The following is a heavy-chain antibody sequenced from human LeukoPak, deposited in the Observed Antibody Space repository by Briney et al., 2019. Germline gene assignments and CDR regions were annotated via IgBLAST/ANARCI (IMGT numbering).Heavy chain of an antibody. Sequence: PGGSLRLSCAASGFTFSSYGMHWVRLAPGKGLEWVAVISYDGSNKYYADSVKGRFTISRDNSKNTLYLQMNSLRAEDTAVYYCAKDLYYGSAHYGMDVWGKGTTVTVSS. CDR3: AKDLYYGSAHYGMDV. D-gene: IGHD3-10*01. CDR2: ISYDGSNK. V-gene: IGHV3-30*18. J-gene: IGHJ6*04. CDR1: GFTFSSYG.